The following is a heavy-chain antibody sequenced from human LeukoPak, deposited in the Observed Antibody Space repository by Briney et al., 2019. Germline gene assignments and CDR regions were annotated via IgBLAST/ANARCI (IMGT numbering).Heavy chain of an antibody. CDR2: ISYDGSNK. Sequence: PGRSLRLSCAASGFTFSSYAMHWVRQAPGKGPEWVAVISYDGSNKYYADSVKGRFTISRDNSKNTLYLQMNSLRAEDTAVYYCARDLGGTFWSGYIDWGQGTLVTVSS. V-gene: IGHV3-30*01. CDR3: ARDLGGTFWSGYID. CDR1: GFTFSSYA. D-gene: IGHD3-3*01. J-gene: IGHJ4*02.